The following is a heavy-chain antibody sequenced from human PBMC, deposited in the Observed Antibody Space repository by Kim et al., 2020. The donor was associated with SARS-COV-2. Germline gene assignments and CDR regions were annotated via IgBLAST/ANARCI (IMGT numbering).Heavy chain of an antibody. V-gene: IGHV1-18*04. D-gene: IGHD2-2*01. Sequence: ASVKVSRKASGYTFTSYGISWVRQAPGQGLEWMGWISAYNGNTNYAQKLQGRVTMTTDTSTSTAYMELRSLRSDDTAVYYCARDSKILGYCSSTSCFHHWGQGTLVTVSS. J-gene: IGHJ1*01. CDR3: ARDSKILGYCSSTSCFHH. CDR1: GYTFTSYG. CDR2: ISAYNGNT.